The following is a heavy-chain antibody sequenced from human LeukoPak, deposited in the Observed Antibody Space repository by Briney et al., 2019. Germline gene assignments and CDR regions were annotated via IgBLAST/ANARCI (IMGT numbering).Heavy chain of an antibody. CDR3: AKGGGSKLKDAFDI. J-gene: IGHJ3*02. Sequence: PGGSLRLSCAASGFSFSSCVMHWVRQAPGKGLEWVAVIWYDGTNKYYADSVKGRFTISRDNSRNTLDVQMNSLRAEDTAVYYCAKGGGSKLKDAFDIWGQGTVVAVSA. CDR2: IWYDGTNK. CDR1: GFSFSSCV. D-gene: IGHD5-12*01. V-gene: IGHV3-30*02.